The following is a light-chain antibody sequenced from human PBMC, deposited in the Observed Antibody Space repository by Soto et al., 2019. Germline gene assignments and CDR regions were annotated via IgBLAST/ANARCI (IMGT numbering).Light chain of an antibody. CDR1: QSVSTN. Sequence: EVVMTQSPATLSVSPGERATLSCRASQSVSTNLAWYQQKPGQAPRLLLYGASTRGTDIPARFSGSGSGREFTLTINSLQSEDFAVYYFQQYNIRPPYTFGPGTKLAI. CDR3: QQYNIRPPYT. J-gene: IGKJ2*01. CDR2: GAS. V-gene: IGKV3-15*01.